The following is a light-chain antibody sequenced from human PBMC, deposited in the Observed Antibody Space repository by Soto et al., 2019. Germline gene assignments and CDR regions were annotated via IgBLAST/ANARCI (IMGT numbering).Light chain of an antibody. Sequence: EIVMTQSPATLSVSPGETATLSCRASQSVSSNLAWYQQKPGQAPRHHIYGASTRDTGIPARFSGSGSGTEFTLTISSLQSEDYAVYYCQQYNNWPPLTFSGGTKVEIK. CDR2: GAS. CDR3: QQYNNWPPLT. J-gene: IGKJ4*01. CDR1: QSVSSN. V-gene: IGKV3-15*01.